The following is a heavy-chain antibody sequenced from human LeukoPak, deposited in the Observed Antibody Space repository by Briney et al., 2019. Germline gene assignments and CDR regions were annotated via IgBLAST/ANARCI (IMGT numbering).Heavy chain of an antibody. CDR3: ARGVVRVIPFDY. V-gene: IGHV4-39*07. Sequence: SETLSLTCTVSGGSISSSSYYWGWIRQPPGKGLEWIGSIYYCGSTYYNPSLKSRVTISVDTSKNQFSLKVSSVTAADAVVYSCARGVVRVIPFDYWGQGTLVTVSS. J-gene: IGHJ4*02. CDR1: GGSISSSSYY. D-gene: IGHD2-21*01. CDR2: IYYCGST.